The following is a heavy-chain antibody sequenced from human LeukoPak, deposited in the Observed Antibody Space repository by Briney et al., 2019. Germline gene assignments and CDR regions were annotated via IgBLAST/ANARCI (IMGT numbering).Heavy chain of an antibody. J-gene: IGHJ6*04. D-gene: IGHD3-10*01. Sequence: GGSLRLSCAASGFTFSDYYMSWIRQAPGKGLEWVSYISSSSSYTNYADSVKGRFTISRDNAKNSLYLQMNSLRAEDTAVYYCARGWRKFGELFNYYYYYGMDVWGEGTTVTVSS. CDR3: ARGWRKFGELFNYYYYYGMDV. V-gene: IGHV3-11*06. CDR2: ISSSSSYT. CDR1: GFTFSDYY.